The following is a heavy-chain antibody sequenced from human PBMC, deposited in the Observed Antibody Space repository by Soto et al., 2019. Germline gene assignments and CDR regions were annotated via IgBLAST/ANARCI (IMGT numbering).Heavy chain of an antibody. D-gene: IGHD7-27*01. V-gene: IGHV3-30-3*01. CDR2: ISYDGTNK. Sequence: GGSLRLSCAASGFSFSISPMHWVRQAPGKGPEWVALISYDGTNKFYADSVKGRFTISRDNSKSTLYLQVDSLRPEDAAVYYCARDPKTSGGQHWAFNYFDSWGQGTLVTV. J-gene: IGHJ4*02. CDR1: GFSFSISP. CDR3: ARDPKTSGGQHWAFNYFDS.